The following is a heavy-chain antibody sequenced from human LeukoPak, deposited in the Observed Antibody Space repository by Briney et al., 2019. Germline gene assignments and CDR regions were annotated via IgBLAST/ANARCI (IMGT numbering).Heavy chain of an antibody. CDR1: GFTVSSNY. CDR2: IYSGGST. J-gene: IGHJ3*02. Sequence: HPGGSLRLSCAASGFTVSSNYMSWVRQAPGKGLEWVSVIYSGGSTYYADSVKGRFTISRDNSKNTLYLQMNSLRAEDTAAYYCARGLSFDALDIWGQGTMVTVSS. D-gene: IGHD2/OR15-2a*01. V-gene: IGHV3-53*01. CDR3: ARGLSFDALDI.